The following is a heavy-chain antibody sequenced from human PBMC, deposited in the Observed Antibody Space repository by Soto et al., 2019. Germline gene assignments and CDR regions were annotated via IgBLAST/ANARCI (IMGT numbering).Heavy chain of an antibody. D-gene: IGHD6-6*01. J-gene: IGHJ6*02. Sequence: SETLSLTCTVSGGSISIYYWSWIRHPPGKGLEWIGYIYYSGSTNYNPSLKSRVTISVDTSKNQFSLKLSSVTAADTAVYYCASIPTQLDYGMDVWGQGTTVTVS. CDR3: ASIPTQLDYGMDV. V-gene: IGHV4-59*01. CDR1: GGSISIYY. CDR2: IYYSGST.